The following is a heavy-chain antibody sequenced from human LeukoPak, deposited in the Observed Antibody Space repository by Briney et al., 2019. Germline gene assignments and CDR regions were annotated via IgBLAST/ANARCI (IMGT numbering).Heavy chain of an antibody. CDR2: IYYSGST. Sequence: SETLSLTCTVSGGSISSYYWSWIRQPPGKGLEWIGYIYYSGSTNYNPSLKSRVTITVDTSKNQFSLKLTSVTAADTAVYYCARGRPGDYWGQGTLVTVSS. CDR3: ARGRPGDY. V-gene: IGHV4-59*01. J-gene: IGHJ4*02. CDR1: GGSISSYY.